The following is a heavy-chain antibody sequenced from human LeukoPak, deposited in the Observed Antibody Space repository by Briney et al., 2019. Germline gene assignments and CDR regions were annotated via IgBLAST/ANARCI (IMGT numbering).Heavy chain of an antibody. Sequence: GEALNISCKASGYLFTSDWIAWVRPMPGKGLEWICIIYPRDSDNSYSPSFQGQLTISVDNYISTPSLQWSSLHATDAAIYYCARHPFDWGQGTLVTVSS. CDR2: IYPRDSDN. J-gene: IGHJ4*02. CDR1: GYLFTSDW. V-gene: IGHV5-51*01. CDR3: ARHPFD.